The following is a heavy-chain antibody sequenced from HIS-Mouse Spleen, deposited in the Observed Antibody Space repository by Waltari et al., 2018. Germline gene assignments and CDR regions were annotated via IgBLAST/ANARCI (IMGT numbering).Heavy chain of an antibody. Sequence: EVQLVDTGGGLIQPGGSLRLSCAASGFTVSTNYMNWVRQAPGKGLAWVSVIYSGGRTYYADSVKGRFTISRDNSKNTLYLQMNSLRAEDTAVYYCARHYYYGSGSYYFDYWGQGTLVTVSS. CDR1: GFTVSTNY. V-gene: IGHV3-53*02. CDR3: ARHYYYGSGSYYFDY. CDR2: IYSGGRT. J-gene: IGHJ4*02. D-gene: IGHD3-10*01.